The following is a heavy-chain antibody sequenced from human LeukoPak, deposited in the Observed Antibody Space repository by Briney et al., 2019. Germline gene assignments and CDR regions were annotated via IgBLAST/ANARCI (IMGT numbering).Heavy chain of an antibody. J-gene: IGHJ4*02. CDR2: IWYDGSNK. D-gene: IGHD3-22*01. CDR1: GFTFSSYG. Sequence: GGSLRLSCAASGFTFSSYGMHWVRQAPGKGLEWVAVIWYDGSNKYYADSVKGRFTISRDNSKNTLYLQMNSLRAEDTAVYYCAKDHEWTGDSSGYCDYWGQGTLVTVSS. CDR3: AKDHEWTGDSSGYCDY. V-gene: IGHV3-30*02.